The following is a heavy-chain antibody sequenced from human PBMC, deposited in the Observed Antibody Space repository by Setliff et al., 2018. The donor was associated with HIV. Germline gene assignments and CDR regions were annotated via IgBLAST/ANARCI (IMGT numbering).Heavy chain of an antibody. Sequence: PGGSLRLSCAASGFTFSNAWMSWVRQAPGKGLEWVGRIKSKTDGGTTDYAAPVKGRFTISRDDSKNTLYLQMNSLKTEDTAVYYCTTDDGSGSYFPPPYFEYWGQGTLVTVSS. CDR2: IKSKTDGGTT. D-gene: IGHD3-10*01. J-gene: IGHJ4*02. CDR3: TTDDGSGSYFPPPYFEY. CDR1: GFTFSNAW. V-gene: IGHV3-15*01.